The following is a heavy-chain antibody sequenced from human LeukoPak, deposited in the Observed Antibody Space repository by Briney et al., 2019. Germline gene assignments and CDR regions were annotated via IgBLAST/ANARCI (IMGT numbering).Heavy chain of an antibody. CDR1: GGSFSGYY. D-gene: IGHD1-1*01. V-gene: IGHV4-59*01. CDR3: ATSPRELEFDY. CDR2: IYYSGST. J-gene: IGHJ4*02. Sequence: SETLSLTCAVYGGSFSGYYWSWIRQPPGKGLEWIGYIYYSGSTNYNPSLKSRVTISVDTSKNQFSLKLSSVTAADTAVYYCATSPRELEFDYGGQGTLVTVSS.